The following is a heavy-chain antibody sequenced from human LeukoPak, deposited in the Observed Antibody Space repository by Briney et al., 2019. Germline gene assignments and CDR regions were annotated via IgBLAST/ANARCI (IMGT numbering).Heavy chain of an antibody. CDR2: IIPIFGTA. D-gene: IGHD1-26*01. CDR1: GYTLTELS. CDR3: ARPEVGANYDAFDI. Sequence: GASVKVSCKVSGYTLTELSMHWVRQAPGKGLEWMGRIIPIFGTANYAQKFQGRVTITTDESTSTAYMELRSLRSDDTAVYYCARPEVGANYDAFDIWGQGTMVTVSS. V-gene: IGHV1-69*05. J-gene: IGHJ3*02.